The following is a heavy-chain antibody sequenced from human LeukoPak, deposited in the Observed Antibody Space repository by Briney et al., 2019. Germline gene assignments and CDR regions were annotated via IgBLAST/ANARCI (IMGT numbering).Heavy chain of an antibody. V-gene: IGHV3-30-3*01. CDR1: GFTFSSYA. Sequence: QPGRSLRLSCAASGFTFSSYAMHWVRQAPGKGLEWVAVISYDGSNKYYADSVKGRFTISRDNSKNTLYLQMNSLRAEDTAVYYCARVASSSDAFDIWGQGTMVTVSS. CDR3: ARVASSSDAFDI. D-gene: IGHD6-13*01. CDR2: ISYDGSNK. J-gene: IGHJ3*02.